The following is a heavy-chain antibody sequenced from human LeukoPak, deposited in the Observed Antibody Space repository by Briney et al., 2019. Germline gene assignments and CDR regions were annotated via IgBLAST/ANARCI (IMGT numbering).Heavy chain of an antibody. D-gene: IGHD1-7*01. V-gene: IGHV6-1*01. CDR3: ARAHNWKYGTFDY. Sequence: SHTLSLTCAISGDRDSSNTAGWSWTRQSPSRGLEWMRRTYYRSKWYNDDAGSVKSRITINADTAKNQFSLQLNSVTPEDTALYYCARAHNWKYGTFDYWGQGTLVTVSS. CDR1: GDRDSSNTAG. J-gene: IGHJ4*02. CDR2: TYYRSKWYN.